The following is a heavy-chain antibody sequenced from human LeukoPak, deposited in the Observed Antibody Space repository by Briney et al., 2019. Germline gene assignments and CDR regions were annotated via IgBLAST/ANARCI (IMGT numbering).Heavy chain of an antibody. J-gene: IGHJ4*02. CDR3: TTEGVRYSGLVDY. D-gene: IGHD1-26*01. V-gene: IGHV3-15*01. Sequence: GGSLRLSCAASGFTFSDYYMSWIRQAPGKGLEWVGRIKSKTDGGTTDYAAPVKGRFTISRDDSKNTLYLQMNSLKTEDTAVYYCTTEGVRYSGLVDYWGQGTLVTVSS. CDR2: IKSKTDGGTT. CDR1: GFTFSDYY.